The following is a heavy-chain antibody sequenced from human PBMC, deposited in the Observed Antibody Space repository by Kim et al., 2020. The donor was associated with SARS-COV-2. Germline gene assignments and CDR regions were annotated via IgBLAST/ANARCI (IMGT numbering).Heavy chain of an antibody. CDR1: GYTFTSYY. V-gene: IGHV1-46*01. CDR3: ARDSGSGRYCTNGVCSGKIYYYYYYGMDV. J-gene: IGHJ6*02. D-gene: IGHD2-8*01. Sequence: ASVKVSCKASGYTFTSYYMHWVRQAPGQGLEWMGIINPSGGSTSYAQKFQGRVTMTRDTSTSTVYMELSSLRSEDTAVYYCARDSGSGRYCTNGVCSGKIYYYYYYGMDVWGQGTTVTVSS. CDR2: INPSGGST.